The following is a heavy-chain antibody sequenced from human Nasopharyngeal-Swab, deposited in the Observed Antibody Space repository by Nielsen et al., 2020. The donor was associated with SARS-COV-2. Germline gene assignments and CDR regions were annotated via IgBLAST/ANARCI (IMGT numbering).Heavy chain of an antibody. CDR2: ISTTTATI. V-gene: IGHV3-48*03. Sequence: GESLKIFCAASGSGFSYYEMNWVRQAPGKGLEWISYISTTTATIYYADSVKGRFTISRDNAKNSLYLQMNSLRAEDTAVYYCAREVPYSGHDDAFDIWGQGTMVTVSA. CDR1: GSGFSYYE. D-gene: IGHD5-12*01. J-gene: IGHJ3*02. CDR3: AREVPYSGHDDAFDI.